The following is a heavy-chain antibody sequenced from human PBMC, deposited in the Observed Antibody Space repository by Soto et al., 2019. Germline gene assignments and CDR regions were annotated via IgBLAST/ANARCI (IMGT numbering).Heavy chain of an antibody. J-gene: IGHJ6*02. CDR3: ATFFSSSSVYYYYYGMDV. CDR1: GYTFTSYD. Sequence: ASVKVSCKASGYTFTSYDINWVRQATGQGLEWMGWMNPNSGNTGYAQKFQGRVTMTRNTSISTAYMELSSLRSEDTAVYYCATFFSSSSVYYYYYGMDVWGQGTTVTVSS. D-gene: IGHD6-6*01. V-gene: IGHV1-8*01. CDR2: MNPNSGNT.